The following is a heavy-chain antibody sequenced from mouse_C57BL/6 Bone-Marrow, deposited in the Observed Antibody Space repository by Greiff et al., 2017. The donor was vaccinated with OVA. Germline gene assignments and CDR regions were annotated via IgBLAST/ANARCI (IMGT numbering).Heavy chain of an antibody. CDR1: GFNIKDYY. Sequence: EVQLQQSGAELVKPGASVKLSCTASGFNIKDYYMHWVKQRTEQGLEWIGRIDPEDGETKYDPKFQGKATITADTSSNTAYLQLSSLTSEDTAVYYCARGSSGYYAMDYWGQGTSVTVSS. CDR2: IDPEDGET. CDR3: ARGSSGYYAMDY. J-gene: IGHJ4*01. V-gene: IGHV14-2*01. D-gene: IGHD3-2*02.